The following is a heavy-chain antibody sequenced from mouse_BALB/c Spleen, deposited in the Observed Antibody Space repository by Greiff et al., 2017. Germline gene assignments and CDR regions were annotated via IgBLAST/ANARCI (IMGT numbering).Heavy chain of an antibody. D-gene: IGHD1-1*01. J-gene: IGHJ2*01. CDR1: GFTFNTYA. CDR2: IRSKSNNYAT. CDR3: VRQVVANFDY. V-gene: IGHV10-1*02. Sequence: EVKVVESGGGLVKPGGSLKLSCAASGFTFNTYAMNWVRQAPGKGLEWVARIRSKSNNYATYYADSVKDRFTISRDDSQSMLYLQMNNLKTEDTAMYYCVRQVVANFDYWGQGTTLTVSS.